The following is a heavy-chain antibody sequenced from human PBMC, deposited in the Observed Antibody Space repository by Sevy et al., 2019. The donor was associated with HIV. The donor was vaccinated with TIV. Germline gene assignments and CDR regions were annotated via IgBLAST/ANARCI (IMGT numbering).Heavy chain of an antibody. CDR1: GGSISSYY. D-gene: IGHD6-13*01. V-gene: IGHV4-4*07. CDR2: IYTSGST. J-gene: IGHJ6*03. CDR3: ARDRGRAAGTSTTNYMDV. Sequence: SETLSHTCTVSGGSISSYYWSWIRQPAGKGLEWIGRIYTSGSTNYNPSLRSRVTMSVDTSKNQFSLKLSSVTAADTAVYYCARDRGRAAGTSTTNYMDVWGKGTTVTVSS.